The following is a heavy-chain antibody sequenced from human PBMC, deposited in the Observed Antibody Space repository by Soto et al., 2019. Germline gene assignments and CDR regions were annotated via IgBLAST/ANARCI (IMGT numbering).Heavy chain of an antibody. Sequence: RQPPGKGLKWIGYSYYNGDTMYNPSLKSRVTISVDTSKNQSSLKLSSVTAADTAFFFKEREACVMPSGIGIPAEALFIYLHS. D-gene: IGHD2-2*02. V-gene: IGHV4-59*01. J-gene: IGHJ5*01. CDR2: SYYNGDT. CDR3: EREACVMPSGIGIPAEALFIYLHS.